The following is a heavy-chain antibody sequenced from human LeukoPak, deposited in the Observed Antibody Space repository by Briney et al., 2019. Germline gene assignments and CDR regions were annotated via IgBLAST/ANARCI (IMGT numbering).Heavy chain of an antibody. D-gene: IGHD3-9*01. V-gene: IGHV3-74*01. Sequence: GGSLRLSCAASGFSFSKYWMHWVRQTPGEGLVWVARIKEDGTYTSYADSVKGRFTISRDNARNTVFLQMNSLRAEDAAVYYCARDFDMGITPGDDFDFWGQGTLVTVSS. CDR1: GFSFSKYW. CDR3: ARDFDMGITPGDDFDF. CDR2: IKEDGTYT. J-gene: IGHJ4*02.